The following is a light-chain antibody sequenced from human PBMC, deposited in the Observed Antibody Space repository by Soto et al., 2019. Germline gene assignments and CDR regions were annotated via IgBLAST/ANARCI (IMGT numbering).Light chain of an antibody. Sequence: QSALTQPRSVSGSPGQSVTISCTGTSSDVGGYDFVSWYQQHPGKAPQLTIYDVTKRTSVVPDRFSGSKSGNSASLTISGLQAEDEADYYCCSYAGSYTLGVFGGGTKLTVL. CDR3: CSYAGSYTLGV. V-gene: IGLV2-11*01. J-gene: IGLJ3*02. CDR2: DVT. CDR1: SSDVGGYDF.